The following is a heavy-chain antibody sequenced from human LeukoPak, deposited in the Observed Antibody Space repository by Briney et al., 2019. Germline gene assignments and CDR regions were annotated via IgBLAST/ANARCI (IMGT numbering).Heavy chain of an antibody. CDR1: GYTFTSYY. CDR3: ARDPTAHDSSGYPFDY. J-gene: IGHJ4*02. D-gene: IGHD3-22*01. V-gene: IGHV1-46*01. Sequence: ASVKVSCKASGYTFTSYYMHWVRQAPGQGLEWMGIINPSGGSTSYAQKFQGRVTMTRDTSTSTVYMELSSLRSEDTAVYYCARDPTAHDSSGYPFDYWGREPWSPSPQ. CDR2: INPSGGST.